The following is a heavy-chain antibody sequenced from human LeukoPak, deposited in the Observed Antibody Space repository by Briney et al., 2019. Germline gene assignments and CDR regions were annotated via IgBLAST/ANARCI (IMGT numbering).Heavy chain of an antibody. Sequence: GGSLRLSCAASGFTVSSNYMSWVRQAPGKGLEGVSVIYSGGSTYYADSVTGRFTISRDNSKNTLYLQMNSLRAEDTAVYYCASIIAAAGPPRYWGQGTLVTVSS. CDR2: IYSGGST. D-gene: IGHD6-13*01. CDR1: GFTVSSNY. V-gene: IGHV3-53*01. CDR3: ASIIAAAGPPRY. J-gene: IGHJ4*02.